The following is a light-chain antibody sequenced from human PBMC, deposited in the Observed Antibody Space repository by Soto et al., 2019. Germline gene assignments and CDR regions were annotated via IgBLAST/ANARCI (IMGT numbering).Light chain of an antibody. J-gene: IGLJ1*01. CDR1: SSDVGAYNY. V-gene: IGLV2-14*01. CDR3: SSYTSRSTLYV. CDR2: EVS. Sequence: QSVLTQPASVSGSPGQSITISCTGTSSDVGAYNYVSWYQQHPGKAPKLMIYEVSNRPSGVSNRFSGSKSGNTASLTISGLQAEDEADYYCSSYTSRSTLYVFGTGTKLTVL.